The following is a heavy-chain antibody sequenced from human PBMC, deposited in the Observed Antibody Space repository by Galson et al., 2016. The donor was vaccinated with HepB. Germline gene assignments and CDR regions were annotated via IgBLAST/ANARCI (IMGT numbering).Heavy chain of an antibody. Sequence: SLRLSCAASGFTFSSYWLSWVRQAPGKGLEWVANIQVDGSEIHYVDSVKGRFPISRDNANNALYLQRNSLRVVDTAVYYCAREGTLTAYTFDTWGQGTLVTVSS. CDR3: AREGTLTAYTFDT. CDR1: GFTFSSYW. V-gene: IGHV3-7*03. J-gene: IGHJ4*02. CDR2: IQVDGSEI. D-gene: IGHD3-9*01.